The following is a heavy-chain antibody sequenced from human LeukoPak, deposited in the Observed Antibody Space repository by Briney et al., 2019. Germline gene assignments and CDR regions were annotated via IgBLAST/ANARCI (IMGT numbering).Heavy chain of an antibody. CDR2: INPSGGST. V-gene: IGHV1-46*01. CDR1: GYTFTSYY. Sequence: ASVKVSCKASGYTFTSYYMHWVRQAPGQGLEWMGIINPSGGSTSYAQKFQGRVTMTRDTSISTAYMELSRLRSDDTAVYYCAREVGALDYWGQGTLVTVSS. J-gene: IGHJ4*02. CDR3: AREVGALDY. D-gene: IGHD1-26*01.